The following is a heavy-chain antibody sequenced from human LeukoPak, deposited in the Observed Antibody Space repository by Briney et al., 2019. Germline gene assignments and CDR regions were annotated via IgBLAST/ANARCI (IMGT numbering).Heavy chain of an antibody. CDR3: ARDQGEEFDY. Sequence: PGGSLRLSCAASGFTFNSYWMSWVRQAPGKGLEWVANIKQDESEKYYVASVKGRFTISRDNAKNYLYLHINSPRAEDTAVYYCARDQGEEFDYWGQGTLVTVSS. CDR1: GFTFNSYW. V-gene: IGHV3-7*01. D-gene: IGHD3-16*01. CDR2: IKQDESEK. J-gene: IGHJ4*02.